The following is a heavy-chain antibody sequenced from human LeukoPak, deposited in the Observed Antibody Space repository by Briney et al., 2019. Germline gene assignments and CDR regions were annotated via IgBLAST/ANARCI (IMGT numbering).Heavy chain of an antibody. CDR3: ARLRIAHFDY. J-gene: IGHJ4*02. CDR1: GFTFSSYW. D-gene: IGHD1-14*01. Sequence: GGSLRLSCAASGFTFSSYWMHWVRQVPGKGLVWVSRITSEGSSTSYADSVKGRFTISRDNAKNTLYLQMNSLRAEDTAVYYCARLRIAHFDYWGQGTLVTVSS. CDR2: ITSEGSST. V-gene: IGHV3-74*01.